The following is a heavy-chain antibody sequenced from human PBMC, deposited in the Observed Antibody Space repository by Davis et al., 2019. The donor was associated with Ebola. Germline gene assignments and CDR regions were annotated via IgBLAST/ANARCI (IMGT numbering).Heavy chain of an antibody. V-gene: IGHV1-18*01. CDR1: GYTFTNYG. CDR2: ISAYNGNT. D-gene: IGHD3-3*01. J-gene: IGHJ4*02. Sequence: ASVKVSCKASGYTFTNYGISWVRQAPGQGLEWMGWISAYNGNTNYAQKLQGRVTMTTDTSTSIVYMELRSLRSDDTAVYYCARDLLEWGLHNWGQGTLVTVSS. CDR3: ARDLLEWGLHN.